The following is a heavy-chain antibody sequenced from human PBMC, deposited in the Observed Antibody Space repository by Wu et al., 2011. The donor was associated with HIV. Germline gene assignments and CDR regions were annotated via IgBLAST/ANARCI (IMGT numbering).Heavy chain of an antibody. Sequence: VQLVQSGAEAKKPGESLRISCKGSGYSFTNYWIGWVRQVPGKGLEWMGIFHPGGSDTKYSPSFRGQVTISADKSTSTAYLQWNSLKASDTAIYYCARQKPAGTFFWYFDLWGLAPWSLSPQ. CDR3: ARQKPAGTFFWYFDL. J-gene: IGHJ2*01. D-gene: IGHD6-13*01. CDR1: GYSFTNYW. V-gene: IGHV5-51*01. CDR2: FHPGGSDT.